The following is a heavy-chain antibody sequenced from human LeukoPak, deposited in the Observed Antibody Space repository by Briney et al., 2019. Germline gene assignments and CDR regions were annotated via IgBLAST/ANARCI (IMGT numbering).Heavy chain of an antibody. CDR3: ARDPEGVDSSSHFDY. Sequence: GASVKVSCKASGGTFSSYAISWVRQAPGQGLEWMGGIIPIFGTANYAQKFQGRVTITADESTSTAYMELSSLRSEDTAVYYCARDPEGVDSSSHFDYWGQGTLVTVSS. J-gene: IGHJ4*02. V-gene: IGHV1-69*13. CDR1: GGTFSSYA. CDR2: IIPIFGTA. D-gene: IGHD6-13*01.